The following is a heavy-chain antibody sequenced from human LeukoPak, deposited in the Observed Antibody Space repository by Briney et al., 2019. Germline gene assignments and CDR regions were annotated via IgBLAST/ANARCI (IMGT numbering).Heavy chain of an antibody. CDR3: ARHNAGSSFNYYDEAAGYYYYYMDV. CDR1: GGSISSSSYY. Sequence: PSETLSLTCTASGGSISSSSYYWGWIRQPPGKGLKWIGSIYYSGSTYYNPSLKSRVTISVDTSKNQFSLKLSSVTAADTAVYYCARHNAGSSFNYYDEAAGYYYYYMDVWGKGTTVTISS. CDR2: IYYSGST. V-gene: IGHV4-39*01. J-gene: IGHJ6*03. D-gene: IGHD3-22*01.